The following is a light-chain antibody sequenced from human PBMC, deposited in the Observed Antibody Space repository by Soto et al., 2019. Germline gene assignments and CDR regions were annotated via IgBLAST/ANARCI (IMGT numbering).Light chain of an antibody. CDR1: QSVRSNY. CDR2: DAS. J-gene: IGKJ1*01. V-gene: IGKV3D-20*02. CDR3: QQRSNWPRTWT. Sequence: EIALTQSPDTLSLSPGERATLSCRASQSVRSNYLAWYQQKPGQAPRLLIYDASSRATGIPARFSGSGSGTDFTLTISSLEPEDFAVYYCQQRSNWPRTWTFGQGTKVDIK.